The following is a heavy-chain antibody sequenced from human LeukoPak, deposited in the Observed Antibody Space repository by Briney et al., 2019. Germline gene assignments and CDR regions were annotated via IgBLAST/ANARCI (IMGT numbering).Heavy chain of an antibody. V-gene: IGHV3-23*01. CDR1: GFTFSSYA. CDR3: ARTTLPGYCTSANCYRGYYYYGMDV. J-gene: IGHJ6*02. Sequence: GGSLRLSCAASGFTFSSYAMSWVRQAPGKGLEWVSTISRSVGSTYYADSVKGRFTISRDNSKNTLYLQMNSLRAEDTAVYYCARTTLPGYCTSANCYRGYYYYGMDVWGQGTTVTVSS. CDR2: ISRSVGST. D-gene: IGHD2-2*02.